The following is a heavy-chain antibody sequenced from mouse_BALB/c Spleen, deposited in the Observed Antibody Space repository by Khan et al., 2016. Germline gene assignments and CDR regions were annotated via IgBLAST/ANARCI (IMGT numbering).Heavy chain of an antibody. J-gene: IGHJ2*01. Sequence: EVQLQESGGGLVQPGGSLKLSCAASGFEFSRFWMRWVRQAPGKGLEWIGEINPDSSTINYTPSLKDKFIIYRDNAKNTLYLQMSKVRSEDPSLYFCSRLHYYGYPGYWGQGTALTVSS. CDR1: GFEFSRFW. D-gene: IGHD1-2*01. V-gene: IGHV4-1*02. CDR2: INPDSSTI. CDR3: SRLHYYGYPGY.